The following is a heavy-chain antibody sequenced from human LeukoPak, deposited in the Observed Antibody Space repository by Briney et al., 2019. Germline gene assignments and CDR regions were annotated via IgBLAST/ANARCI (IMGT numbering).Heavy chain of an antibody. J-gene: IGHJ4*02. CDR3: AKDYFVDGSNWRIFFDY. CDR2: ISYDGSNK. CDR1: GFTFSSYG. D-gene: IGHD5-24*01. V-gene: IGHV3-30*18. Sequence: GGSLRLSCAASGFTFSSYGMHWVRQAPGKGLEWVAVISYDGSNKYYADSVKGRFTISRDNSKNTLYLQMNSLRAEDTAVYYCAKDYFVDGSNWRIFFDYWGQGTLVTVSS.